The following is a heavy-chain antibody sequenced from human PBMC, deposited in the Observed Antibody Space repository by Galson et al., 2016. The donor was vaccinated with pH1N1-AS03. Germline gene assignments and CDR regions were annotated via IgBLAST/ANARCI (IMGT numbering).Heavy chain of an antibody. CDR1: GFTFNNYA. D-gene: IGHD2-2*01. V-gene: IGHV3-23*01. CDR3: GKGKIAVVPAAPYS. CDR2: ISGSGDST. Sequence: SLRLSCAASGFTFNNYAMDWVRQAPGKGLEWVSVISGSGDSTYYADSVKGRFTISRDNSKNTLYLQMDSLRAADTAVYFCGKGKIAVVPAAPYSCGQGTLVTVSA. J-gene: IGHJ4*02.